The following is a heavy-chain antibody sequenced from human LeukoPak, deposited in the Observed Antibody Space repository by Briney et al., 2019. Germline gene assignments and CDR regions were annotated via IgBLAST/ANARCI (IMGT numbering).Heavy chain of an antibody. J-gene: IGHJ3*02. CDR2: SYYSGST. CDR1: GGSITHYY. V-gene: IGHV4-59*01. CDR3: ATTTSGGDAFDI. D-gene: IGHD1-26*01. Sequence: SETLSLTCTVSGGSITHYYWTWIRQPPGKTLEWIGYSYYSGSTKYNPSLKSRVTISVDTSNNQFSLNLRSVTAADTAVYYCATTTSGGDAFDIWGKGQWSPSLQ.